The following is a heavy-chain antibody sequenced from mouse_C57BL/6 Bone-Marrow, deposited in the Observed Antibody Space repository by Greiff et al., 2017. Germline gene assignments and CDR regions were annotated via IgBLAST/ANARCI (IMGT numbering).Heavy chain of an antibody. Sequence: VQLQQPGAELVKPGASVKMSCKDSGYTFTSYWITWVKQRPGQGLEWIGDNYPGSGSTNYNEKFKSKATLTVDTSSSTAYMQLSSLTSEDSAVYYCARPYYSNYWYFDVWGTGTTVTVSS. CDR2: NYPGSGST. J-gene: IGHJ1*03. CDR3: ARPYYSNYWYFDV. CDR1: GYTFTSYW. V-gene: IGHV1-55*01. D-gene: IGHD2-5*01.